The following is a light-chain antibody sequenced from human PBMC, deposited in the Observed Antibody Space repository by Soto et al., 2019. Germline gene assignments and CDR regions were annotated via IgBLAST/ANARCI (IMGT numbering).Light chain of an antibody. J-gene: IGLJ3*02. V-gene: IGLV1-40*01. CDR1: RAGYD. CDR3: QSYDSSLSGSGGV. CDR2: GNI. Sequence: QSVLTQPPSVSGAPGQRVTISCTGSRAGYDVHCYQQVPGTAPKLLIFGNINRPSGVPDRFSGSKSGTSASLAITGLQAEDEAEYYCQSYDSSLSGSGGVFGGGTKRTVL.